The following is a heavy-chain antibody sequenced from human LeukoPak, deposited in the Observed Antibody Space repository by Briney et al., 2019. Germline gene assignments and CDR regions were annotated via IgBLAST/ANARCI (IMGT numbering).Heavy chain of an antibody. J-gene: IGHJ6*03. Sequence: GASVKVSCKASGYTFTGYYMHWVRQAPGQGLEWMGWINPNSGGTNYAQKFQGRVTMTRDTSITTAYMELSKLRSDDTAVYYRARKSLGYCSSTTWYGSMDVWGKGTTVTVSS. CDR3: ARKSLGYCSSTTWYGSMDV. V-gene: IGHV1-2*02. D-gene: IGHD2-2*01. CDR1: GYTFTGYY. CDR2: INPNSGGT.